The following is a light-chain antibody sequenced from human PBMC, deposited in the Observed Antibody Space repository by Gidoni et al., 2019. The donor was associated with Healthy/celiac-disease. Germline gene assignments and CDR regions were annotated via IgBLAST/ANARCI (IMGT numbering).Light chain of an antibody. V-gene: IGKV1-39*01. CDR2: AAS. Sequence: DIQMTQSPSSLSASVGDRVTITCRASQSISSYLHWYQQKPGKAPKLLIYAASSLQSGVPSRFSGSGSGTDFTLTISSLQPEDFATYYCQQSYSTPPYTFGQGTKLENK. CDR3: QQSYSTPPYT. J-gene: IGKJ2*01. CDR1: QSISSY.